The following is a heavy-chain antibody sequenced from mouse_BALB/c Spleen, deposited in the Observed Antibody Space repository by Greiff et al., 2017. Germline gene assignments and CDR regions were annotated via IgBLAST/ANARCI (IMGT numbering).Heavy chain of an antibody. CDR3: AKTLLLLLRSAMDY. CDR2: IWGDGST. CDR1: GFSLTSYG. V-gene: IGHV2-3*01. D-gene: IGHD1-1*01. J-gene: IGHJ4*01. Sequence: VKLQESGPGLVAPSQSLSITCTVSGFSLTSYGVSWVRQPPGKGLEWLGVIWGDGSTNYHSALISRLSISKDNSKSQVFLKLNSLQTDDTATYYCAKTLLLLLRSAMDYWGQGTSVTVSS.